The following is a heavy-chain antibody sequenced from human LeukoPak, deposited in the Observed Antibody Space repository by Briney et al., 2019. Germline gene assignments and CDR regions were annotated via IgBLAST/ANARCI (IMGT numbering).Heavy chain of an antibody. CDR1: GLTFSGYF. V-gene: IGHV1-2*02. J-gene: IGHJ4*02. D-gene: IGHD6-19*01. CDR3: ARGKVVAGFFDY. CDR2: INPNSGGT. Sequence: GASVKVSCKTSGLTFSGYFMHWVRQAPGQGLEWMGWINPNSGGTNYAQKFQGRVTMTRDTSISTAHMELSRLRSDDTAVYYCARGKVVAGFFDYWGQGNLVTVSS.